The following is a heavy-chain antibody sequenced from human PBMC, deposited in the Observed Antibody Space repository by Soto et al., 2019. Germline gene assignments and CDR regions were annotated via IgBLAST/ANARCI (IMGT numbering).Heavy chain of an antibody. V-gene: IGHV5-51*01. CDR3: ASTTGELRDYYYYAMDV. Sequence: PGESLKISCKGSGYSFTSYWIGWVRQMPGKGLEWMGIIYPGDSDTRYSPSFQGQVTISADKSISTAYLQWSSLKASDTAMYYCASTTGELRDYYYYAMDVWGQGTTVNVSS. CDR2: IYPGDSDT. D-gene: IGHD1-26*01. J-gene: IGHJ6*02. CDR1: GYSFTSYW.